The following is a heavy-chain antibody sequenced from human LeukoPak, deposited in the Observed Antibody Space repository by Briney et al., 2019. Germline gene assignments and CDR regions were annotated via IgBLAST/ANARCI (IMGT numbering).Heavy chain of an antibody. CDR2: TYYSGST. D-gene: IGHD3-9*01. Sequence: SETLSLTCAVSGGSISSYYWSWIRQPPGKGLEWIGYTYYSGSTNYNPSLKSRVTISVDTSKNQFSLKLSSVTAADTAVYYCARSQRYYDILTGYNYFDYWGQGTLVTVSS. V-gene: IGHV4-59*01. CDR3: ARSQRYYDILTGYNYFDY. CDR1: GGSISSYY. J-gene: IGHJ4*02.